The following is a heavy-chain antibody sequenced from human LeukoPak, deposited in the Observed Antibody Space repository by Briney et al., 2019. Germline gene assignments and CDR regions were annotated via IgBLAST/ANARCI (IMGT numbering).Heavy chain of an antibody. Sequence: PGGSLRLSCAASGFTFSGSPMHWVRQAAGKGLGWVGRIFDKPNNYATAYAASLKGRFTISRDDSKNTAYLQMNSLKTEDTAVYYCTRLTLTEGGYVVSAFDIWGQGTMVTVSS. D-gene: IGHD5-12*01. V-gene: IGHV3-73*01. CDR2: IFDKPNNYAT. J-gene: IGHJ3*02. CDR1: GFTFSGSP. CDR3: TRLTLTEGGYVVSAFDI.